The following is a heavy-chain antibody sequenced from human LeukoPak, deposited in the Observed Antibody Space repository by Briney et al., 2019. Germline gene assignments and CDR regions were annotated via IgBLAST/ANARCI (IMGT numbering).Heavy chain of an antibody. CDR1: GFIFRHYG. D-gene: IGHD4-11*01. J-gene: IGHJ4*01. V-gene: IGHV3-33*01. Sequence: PGGSLRLSCAPSGFIFRHYGIHWVHQAPGKGLEWVAVIWSDGSNRFYAGSVKGRFTISRDNSQNTLFLQMNSLRAEDTAMYYCARDAQRGFDYSNSLEYWGHGTLVTVSS. CDR3: ARDAQRGFDYSNSLEY. CDR2: IWSDGSNR.